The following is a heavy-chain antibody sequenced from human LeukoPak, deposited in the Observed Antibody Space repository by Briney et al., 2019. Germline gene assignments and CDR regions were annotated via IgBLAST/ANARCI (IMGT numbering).Heavy chain of an antibody. V-gene: IGHV3-7*01. CDR3: ASRGYYYDSEVY. CDR1: GFTFSNYW. J-gene: IGHJ4*02. D-gene: IGHD3-22*01. Sequence: GGSLRLSCAASGFTFSNYWIHWVRQAPGKGLEWVANIKQDGSEKYYVDSVKGRFTISRDNAKNSLYLQMNSLRAEDTAVYYCASRGYYYDSEVYWGQGTLVTVSS. CDR2: IKQDGSEK.